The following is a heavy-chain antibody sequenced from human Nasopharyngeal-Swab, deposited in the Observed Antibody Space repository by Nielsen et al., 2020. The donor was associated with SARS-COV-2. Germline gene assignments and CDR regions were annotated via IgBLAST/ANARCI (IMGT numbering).Heavy chain of an antibody. CDR2: IYYSGST. CDR3: ARHAHYYYDSSGYFL. V-gene: IGHV4-39*01. CDR1: GGSVNSASYY. J-gene: IGHJ4*01. D-gene: IGHD3-22*01. Sequence: GSLRLSCTVSGGSVNSASYYWSWIRQPPGKGLELIGYIYYSGSTYYNPSLKSRVTISVDTSKNQFSLKLSSVTAADTAVYYCARHAHYYYDSSGYFLWGQGTLVTVSS.